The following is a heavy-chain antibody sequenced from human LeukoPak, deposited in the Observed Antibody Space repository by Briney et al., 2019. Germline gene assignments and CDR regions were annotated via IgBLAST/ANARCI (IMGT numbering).Heavy chain of an antibody. V-gene: IGHV1-69*04. Sequence: SVKVSCKASGGTFSSYAISWVRQAPGQGLEWMGRIIPILGIANYAQKFQGRVTITADKSTSTAYMELSSLRSEDTAVYYCASPSYYDSSGYRNPPYYGMDVWGQGTTVTVSS. CDR2: IIPILGIA. CDR1: GGTFSSYA. CDR3: ASPSYYDSSGYRNPPYYGMDV. D-gene: IGHD3-22*01. J-gene: IGHJ6*02.